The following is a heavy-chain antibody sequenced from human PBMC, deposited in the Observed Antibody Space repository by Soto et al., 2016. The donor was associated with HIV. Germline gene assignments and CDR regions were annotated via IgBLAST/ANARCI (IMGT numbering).Heavy chain of an antibody. V-gene: IGHV3-73*01. Sequence: EVQLVESGGGLVQPGGSLKLSCAASGFTFSGSAMHWVRQASGKGLEWVGRIRSKANSYATAYAASVKGRFTIFRDDSKNTAYLQMNSLKTEDMAVYYCTRPSGYDSSLVDFDVWGQGTLVTVSS. CDR2: IRSKANSYAT. J-gene: IGHJ3*01. CDR3: TRPSGYDSSLVDFDV. D-gene: IGHD5-12*01. CDR1: GFTFSGSA.